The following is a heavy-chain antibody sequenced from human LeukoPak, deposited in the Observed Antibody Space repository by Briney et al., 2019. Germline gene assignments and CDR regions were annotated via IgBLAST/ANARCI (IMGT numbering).Heavy chain of an antibody. CDR3: ARGRDIVVVPAAPQYYYYGMDV. V-gene: IGHV4-34*01. D-gene: IGHD2-2*01. J-gene: IGHJ6*02. Sequence: SETLSLTYAVYGGSFSGYYWSWIRQPPGKGLEWIGEINHSGSTNYNPSLKSRVTISVDTSKNQFSLKLSSVTAADTAVYYCARGRDIVVVPAAPQYYYYGMDVWGQGTTVTVSS. CDR2: INHSGST. CDR1: GGSFSGYY.